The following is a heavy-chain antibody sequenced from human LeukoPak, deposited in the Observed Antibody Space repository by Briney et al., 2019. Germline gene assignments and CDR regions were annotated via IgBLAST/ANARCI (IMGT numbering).Heavy chain of an antibody. Sequence: SETLSLTCTVSGGSISSSSYYWGWIRQPPGKGLEWIGSIYYSGSTYYNPSLKSRVTISVDTSKNQFSLKLSSVTAADTAVYYCARGFFEQRFDPWGQGTLVTVSS. J-gene: IGHJ5*02. D-gene: IGHD3-3*01. CDR2: IYYSGST. V-gene: IGHV4-39*07. CDR3: ARGFFEQRFDP. CDR1: GGSISSSSYY.